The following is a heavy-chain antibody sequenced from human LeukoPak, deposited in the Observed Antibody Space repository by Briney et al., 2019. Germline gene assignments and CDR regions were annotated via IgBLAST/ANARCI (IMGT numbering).Heavy chain of an antibody. CDR1: GGSISSGNYY. CDR2: IYYSGST. Sequence: PSQTLSLTCTVSGGSISSGNYYWSWIRQPPGKGLEWIGYIYYSGSTNYNPSLKSRVTISVDTSKNQFSLKLSSVTAADTAVYYCARALMYYYDSSGYYRMNFAFDIWGQGTMVTVSS. CDR3: ARALMYYYDSSGYYRMNFAFDI. J-gene: IGHJ3*02. V-gene: IGHV4-30-4*08. D-gene: IGHD3-22*01.